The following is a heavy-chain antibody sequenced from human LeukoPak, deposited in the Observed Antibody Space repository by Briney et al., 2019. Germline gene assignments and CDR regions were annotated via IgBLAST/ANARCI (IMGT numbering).Heavy chain of an antibody. CDR2: INHSGST. D-gene: IGHD2-2*01. J-gene: IGHJ6*03. Sequence: SETLSLTCAVYGGSFSGYYWSWIRQPPGKGLEWIGEINHSGSTNYNPSLKSRGTISVDTSKNQFSLKLSSVTAADTAVYYCERVIQGGLIVVVPAATYYYMDVWGKGTTVTVSS. V-gene: IGHV4-34*01. CDR1: GGSFSGYY. CDR3: ERVIQGGLIVVVPAATYYYMDV.